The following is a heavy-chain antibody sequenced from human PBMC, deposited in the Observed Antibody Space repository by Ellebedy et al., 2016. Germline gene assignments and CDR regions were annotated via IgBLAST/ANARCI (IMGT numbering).Heavy chain of an antibody. D-gene: IGHD4-11*01. CDR2: ISYDGSNK. CDR1: GFTFSSYA. CDR3: ARSTL. J-gene: IGHJ4*02. V-gene: IGHV3-30-3*01. Sequence: GESLKISXAASGFTFSSYAMHWVRQAPGKGLEWVAVISYDGSNKYYADSVKGRFTISRDNSKNTLYLQMNSLRAEDTAVYYCARSTLWGQGILVTVSS.